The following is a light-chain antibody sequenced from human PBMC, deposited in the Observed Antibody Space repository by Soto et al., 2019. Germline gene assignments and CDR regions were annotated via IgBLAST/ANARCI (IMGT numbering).Light chain of an antibody. Sequence: EIVMAQSPGTLSLSPGERATLSCRASQSVTSYLAWYQQRPGQAPRLLINDASRRATGIPDRLSGSGSGTDFTLTISRLEPEDFAVYYCQQYGSSLLTFGGGTKVDIK. V-gene: IGKV3-20*01. CDR2: DAS. CDR1: QSVTSY. J-gene: IGKJ4*01. CDR3: QQYGSSLLT.